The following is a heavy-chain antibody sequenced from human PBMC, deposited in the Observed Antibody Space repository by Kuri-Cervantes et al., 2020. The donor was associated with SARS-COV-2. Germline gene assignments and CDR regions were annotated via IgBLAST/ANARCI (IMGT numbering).Heavy chain of an antibody. V-gene: IGHV4-59*11. J-gene: IGHJ4*02. CDR1: GGSISSHD. D-gene: IGHD3-22*01. Sequence: SETLSLTCTVSGGSISSHDWSWIRQPPGKGLEWIGYVYSSGSTNYSPSLESRVTMSVDTSKNQFSLKLTSVTAADTAVYYCTRAGYDNSGYYYSFDFWGQGTLVTVSS. CDR3: TRAGYDNSGYYYSFDF. CDR2: VYSSGST.